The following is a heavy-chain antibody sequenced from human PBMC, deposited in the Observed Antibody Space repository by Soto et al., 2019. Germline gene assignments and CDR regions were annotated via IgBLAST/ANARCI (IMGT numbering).Heavy chain of an antibody. CDR3: TFGLFWSAPDDAFDS. CDR2: IKSKTDGGTT. CDR1: GFTFSNAW. J-gene: IGHJ3*02. D-gene: IGHD3-3*01. V-gene: IGHV3-15*07. Sequence: GGSLRLSCAASGFTFSNAWMNWVRQAPGKGLEWVGRIKSKTDGGTTDYAAPVKGRFTISRDDSKNTLYLQMNSLKTEDTAVYYCTFGLFWSAPDDAFDSWGQGSMVTVSS.